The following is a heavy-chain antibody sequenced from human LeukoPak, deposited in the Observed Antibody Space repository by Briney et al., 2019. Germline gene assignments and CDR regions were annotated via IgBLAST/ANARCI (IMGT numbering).Heavy chain of an antibody. CDR3: ARERGRGRDSPRFDY. Sequence: GGSLRLSCAASGFTFSSYSMNWVRQAPGKGLEWVSVIYSDGSTYYADSVKGRFTISRDNSKNTLDLQMTGLRAEDTAVYYCARERGRGRDSPRFDYWGQGTLVTVSS. CDR1: GFTFSSYS. J-gene: IGHJ4*02. V-gene: IGHV3-53*01. D-gene: IGHD1-26*01. CDR2: IYSDGST.